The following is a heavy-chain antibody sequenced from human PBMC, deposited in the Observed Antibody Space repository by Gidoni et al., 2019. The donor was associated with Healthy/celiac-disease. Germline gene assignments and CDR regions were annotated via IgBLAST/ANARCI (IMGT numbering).Heavy chain of an antibody. D-gene: IGHD6-19*01. CDR1: GYSFHRYW. J-gene: IGHJ6*02. Sequence: EVQLVQSGAEVKKPGESLKISCKGSGYSFHRYWIGWVRQMPGKGLEWMWIIYPGDSDTRYSPSFQGQVTISADKSISIAYLQWSSLKASDTAMYYCARHFWPPPAVAADYYYGMDVWGQGTTVTVSS. V-gene: IGHV5-51*01. CDR2: IYPGDSDT. CDR3: ARHFWPPPAVAADYYYGMDV.